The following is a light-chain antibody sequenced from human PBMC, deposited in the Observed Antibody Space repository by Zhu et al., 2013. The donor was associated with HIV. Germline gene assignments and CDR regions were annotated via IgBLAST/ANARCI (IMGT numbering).Light chain of an antibody. CDR1: EGVGSF. CDR3: QQANSFPLT. CDR2: AAS. J-gene: IGKJ3*01. Sequence: DIQMTQSPSVVSAFVGDTITLTCRASEGVGSFLAWYQQKPGKVPRLLIYAASNLQTGVPSRFRGSGSGTEFTLTISGLQPEDFATYYCQQANSFPLTFGPGTTVDV. V-gene: IGKV1D-12*01.